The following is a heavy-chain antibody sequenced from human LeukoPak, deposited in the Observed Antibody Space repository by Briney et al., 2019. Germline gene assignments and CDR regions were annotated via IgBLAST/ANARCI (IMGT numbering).Heavy chain of an antibody. D-gene: IGHD3-16*02. CDR1: GYTFTSYD. J-gene: IGHJ3*02. V-gene: IGHV1-8*01. CDR2: MNPASGNT. CDR3: ARVPREIASI. Sequence: ASVKVSCKASGYTFTSYDINWVRQATGQGLEWMGYMNPASGNTGYAQKFQGRVTMTTDTSISTAYMELSSLRSEDTAVYYCARVPREIASIWGQGTMVTVSS.